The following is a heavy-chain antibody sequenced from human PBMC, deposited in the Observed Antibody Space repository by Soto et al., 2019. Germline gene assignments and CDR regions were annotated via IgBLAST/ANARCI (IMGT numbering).Heavy chain of an antibody. V-gene: IGHV1-18*01. CDR1: GYTFISYG. CDR3: ARDLYDILTGFPGY. J-gene: IGHJ4*02. D-gene: IGHD3-9*01. CDR2: ISAYNGST. Sequence: ASVKVSCKASGYTFISYGFTWVRQAPGQGLEWMGWISAYNGSTKYAQKLQGRVTMTTDTSTRTAYMELRSLRSDDTAVYYCARDLYDILTGFPGYWGQGTRVTVSS.